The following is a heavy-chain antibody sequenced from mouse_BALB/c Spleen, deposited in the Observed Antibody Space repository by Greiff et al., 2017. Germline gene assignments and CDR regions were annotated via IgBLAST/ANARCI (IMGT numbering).Heavy chain of an antibody. CDR1: GFTFSSYT. CDR2: ISSGGSYT. CDR3: TRGGDGNYDCYAMDY. V-gene: IGHV5-6-4*01. D-gene: IGHD2-1*01. J-gene: IGHJ4*01. Sequence: EVQLVESGGGLVKPGGSLKLSCAASGFTFSSYTMSWVRQTPEKRLEWVATISSGGSYTYYPDSVKGRFTISRDNAKNTLYLQMSSLKSEDTAMYYCTRGGDGNYDCYAMDYWGQGTSVTVSS.